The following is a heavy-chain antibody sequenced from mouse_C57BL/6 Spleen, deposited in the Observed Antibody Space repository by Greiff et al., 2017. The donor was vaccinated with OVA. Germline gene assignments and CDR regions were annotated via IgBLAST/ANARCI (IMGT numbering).Heavy chain of an antibody. D-gene: IGHD1-1*01. CDR1: GYTFTSYW. CDR2: IDPSDSYT. Sequence: QVQLKQPGAELVMPGASVKLSCKASGYTFTSYWMHWVKQRPGQGLEWIGEIDPSDSYTNYNQKFKGKSTLTVDKSSSTAYMQLSSLTSEDSAVYYCARSDYGSSSWYFDVWGTGTTVTVSS. CDR3: ARSDYGSSSWYFDV. J-gene: IGHJ1*03. V-gene: IGHV1-69*01.